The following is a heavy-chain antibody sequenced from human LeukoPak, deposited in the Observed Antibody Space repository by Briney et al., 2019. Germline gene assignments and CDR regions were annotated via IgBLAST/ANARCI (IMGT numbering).Heavy chain of an antibody. CDR2: IYHSGST. Sequence: SETLSLTCAVYGGSFSGYYWSWIRQPPGKGLEWIGYIYHSGSTNYNPSLKSRVTISVDTSKNQFSLKLSSVTAADTAVYYCASSWLGYCSSTSCPPYFDYWGQGTLVTVSS. CDR3: ASSWLGYCSSTSCPPYFDY. D-gene: IGHD2-2*01. CDR1: GGSFSGYY. J-gene: IGHJ4*02. V-gene: IGHV4-59*01.